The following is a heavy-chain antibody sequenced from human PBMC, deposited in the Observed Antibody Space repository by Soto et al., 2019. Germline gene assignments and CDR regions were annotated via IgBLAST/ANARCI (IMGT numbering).Heavy chain of an antibody. CDR1: GFTFISYA. J-gene: IGHJ4*02. V-gene: IGHV3-23*01. CDR2: IGASGAGT. Sequence: RGSLRLSCAASGFTFISYAIICVRHSPLKWLEWVSAIGASGAGTYYAEYVKGRFTISRDNSKNTLYLQMNSLRAEDTAVYYCALRKTGSYFDYWGQGTLVTVSS. CDR3: ALRKTGSYFDY. D-gene: IGHD1-26*01.